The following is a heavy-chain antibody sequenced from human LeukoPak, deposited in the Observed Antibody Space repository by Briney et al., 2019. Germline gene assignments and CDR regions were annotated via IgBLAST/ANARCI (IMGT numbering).Heavy chain of an antibody. CDR2: IYYSGST. Sequence: SETLSLTCSVSGDSNSDYYWGWIRQPPGKGLEWIGSIYYSGSTYYNPSLKSRVTISVDTSKNQFSLKLSSVTAADTAVYYCARGRSYYYGSGSYYTPFDYWGQGTLVTVSS. CDR3: ARGRSYYYGSGSYYTPFDY. D-gene: IGHD3-10*01. J-gene: IGHJ4*02. CDR1: GDSNSDYY. V-gene: IGHV4-39*01.